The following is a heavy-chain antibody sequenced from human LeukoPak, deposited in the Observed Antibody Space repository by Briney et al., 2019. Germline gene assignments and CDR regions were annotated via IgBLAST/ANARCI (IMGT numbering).Heavy chain of an antibody. Sequence: GESLKISCKGSGYSFSSYWINWVRQMPGKGLEWMGRIDPSDSYTNYNPSFQGHVTISADKSISTAYLQWSSLMASDTAMYYCARHNISDYWGQGTQVTVSS. J-gene: IGHJ4*02. CDR1: GYSFSSYW. V-gene: IGHV5-10-1*01. CDR3: ARHNISDY. D-gene: IGHD1-14*01. CDR2: IDPSDSYT.